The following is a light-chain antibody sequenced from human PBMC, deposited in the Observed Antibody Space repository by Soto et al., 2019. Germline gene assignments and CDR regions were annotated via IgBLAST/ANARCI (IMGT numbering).Light chain of an antibody. CDR3: QQYSGYWT. V-gene: IGKV1-5*03. J-gene: IGKJ1*01. Sequence: DIQMTQSPSTLSASVGDRVTIACRASQSISGSLAWYQQKPGKAPKLLIFEASNLKSGVPSRCSGSGSGTEYTLTSSRLQADDSASYYCQQYSGYWTFGQGTRVEIK. CDR2: EAS. CDR1: QSISGS.